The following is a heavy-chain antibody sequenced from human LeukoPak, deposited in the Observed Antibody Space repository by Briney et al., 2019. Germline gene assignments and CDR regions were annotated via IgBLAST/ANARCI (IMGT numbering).Heavy chain of an antibody. J-gene: IGHJ4*02. CDR2: ISGSGGST. Sequence: PGGSLRLSCAASGFTFSSYAMSWVRQAPGKGLEWLSAISGSGGSTYYADSVKGRFTISRDNSKNTLHLQMNSLRAEDTAVYYCAKDAIMGPYGDYGNDYWGQGTLVTVSS. V-gene: IGHV3-23*01. CDR1: GFTFSSYA. CDR3: AKDAIMGPYGDYGNDY. D-gene: IGHD4-17*01.